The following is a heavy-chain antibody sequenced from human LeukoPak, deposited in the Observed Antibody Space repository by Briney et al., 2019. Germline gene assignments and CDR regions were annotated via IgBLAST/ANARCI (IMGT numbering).Heavy chain of an antibody. V-gene: IGHV3-7*04. CDR2: IKQDGSEK. CDR1: GFTFSSYS. Sequence: RGSLRLSCAASGFTFSSYSMNWVRQAPGKGLEWVANIKQDGSEKYYVDSVKGRFTISRDNAKNSLYLQMNSLRAEDTAVYYCARDFDWLFDYWGQGTLVTVSS. J-gene: IGHJ4*02. D-gene: IGHD3-9*01. CDR3: ARDFDWLFDY.